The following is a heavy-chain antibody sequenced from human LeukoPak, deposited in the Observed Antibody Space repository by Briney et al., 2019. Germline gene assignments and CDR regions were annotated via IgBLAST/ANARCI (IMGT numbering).Heavy chain of an antibody. CDR2: ISGSGGNT. CDR3: AKDGRMYRHYYFDY. J-gene: IGHJ4*02. CDR1: GFTFSTYA. Sequence: GGSLRLSCAASGFTFSTYAMTWVRQAPGKGLEWVSGISGSGGNTYYADSVKGRFTISRDNSKNTLYLQMNTLRAEDTAVYYCAKDGRMYRHYYFDYWGQGTLVTVSS. V-gene: IGHV3-23*01. D-gene: IGHD1-26*01.